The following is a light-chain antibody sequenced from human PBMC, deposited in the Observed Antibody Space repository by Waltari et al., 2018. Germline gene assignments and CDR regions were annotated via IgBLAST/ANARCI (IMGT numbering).Light chain of an antibody. V-gene: IGKV4-1*01. Sequence: DIVMTQSPDSLAVSLGERATINCKSSQSVLYNSNNKNYLAWFQQKPGQPPKLLIYWASTRESGVPDRASGSGSGTEFTLTISSLQAEDVAVYYCQQYYTTPYTFGQGTKLEIK. CDR3: QQYYTTPYT. CDR1: QSVLYNSNNKNY. J-gene: IGKJ2*01. CDR2: WAS.